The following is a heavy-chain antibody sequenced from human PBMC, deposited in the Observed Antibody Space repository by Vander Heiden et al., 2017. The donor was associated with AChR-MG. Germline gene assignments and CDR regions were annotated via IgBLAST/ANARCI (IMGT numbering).Heavy chain of an antibody. CDR1: GFTFSSYS. Sequence: EVQLVESGGGLVKPGGSLRLSCPASGFTFSSYSMNWVRQAPGKGLEWVSSIISSSSYIYYADSVKGRFTISRDNAKNSLYLQMNSLRAEDTAVYYCARGSSGWPIGVGYWGQGTLVTVSS. J-gene: IGHJ4*02. V-gene: IGHV3-21*01. CDR2: IISSSSYI. CDR3: ARGSSGWPIGVGY. D-gene: IGHD6-19*01.